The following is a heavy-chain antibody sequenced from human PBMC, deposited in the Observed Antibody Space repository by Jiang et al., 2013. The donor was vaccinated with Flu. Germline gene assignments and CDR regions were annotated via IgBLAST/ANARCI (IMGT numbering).Heavy chain of an antibody. D-gene: IGHD3-3*01. CDR3: ARHDTVGFGFGVVAAY. J-gene: IGHJ4*02. V-gene: IGHV1-46*01. CDR1: GYTFTSYY. CDR2: INPSGGST. Sequence: SGAEVKKPGASVKVSCKASGYTFTSYYMHWVRQAPGQGLEWMGIINPSGGSTSYAQKFQGRVTMTRDTSTSTVYMELSSLRSEDTAVYYCARHDTVGFGFGVVAAYWGQGTLVTVSS.